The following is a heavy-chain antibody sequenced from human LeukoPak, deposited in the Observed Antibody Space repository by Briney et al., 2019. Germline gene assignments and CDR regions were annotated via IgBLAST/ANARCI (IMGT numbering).Heavy chain of an antibody. Sequence: PSETLSFTCGVSGGSIDITNYWSWVRQAPGKGLEWIGEIAHDGTTNYNPSLRSRVAMSFDRANNQFSLSLTSVTAADTAVYYCTREDRPYCPFAYWGQGVLVTVSS. J-gene: IGHJ4*02. V-gene: IGHV4-4*02. D-gene: IGHD1-26*01. CDR3: TREDRPYCPFAY. CDR2: IAHDGTT. CDR1: GGSIDITNY.